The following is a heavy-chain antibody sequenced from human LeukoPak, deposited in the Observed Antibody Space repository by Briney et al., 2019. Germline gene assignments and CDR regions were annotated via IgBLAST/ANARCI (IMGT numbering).Heavy chain of an antibody. CDR1: GFTFSSYA. V-gene: IGHV3-23*01. J-gene: IGHJ1*01. Sequence: GGSLRLSCAASGFTFSSYAMTWVRQAPGKGLEWVSGISGSGGSTYYADSVKGRFTISRDNSKNTLYLQMNSLRAEDTAVYYCAKNRAPSEAAGLYFQHWGQGTLVTVSS. D-gene: IGHD6-13*01. CDR3: AKNRAPSEAAGLYFQH. CDR2: ISGSGGST.